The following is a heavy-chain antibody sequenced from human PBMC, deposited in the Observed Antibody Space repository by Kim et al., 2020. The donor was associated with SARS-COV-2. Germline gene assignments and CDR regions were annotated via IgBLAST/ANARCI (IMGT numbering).Heavy chain of an antibody. Sequence: SVKVSCKASGGTFSRYAISWVRQAPGQGLEWMGGIIPISGTANYAQKFQGRVTITADKSTSTAYMELSSLRSEDTAVYYCARAPKEGGYGAFDYWGQGTLVTVSS. CDR1: GGTFSRYA. J-gene: IGHJ4*02. D-gene: IGHD5-12*01. V-gene: IGHV1-69*06. CDR3: ARAPKEGGYGAFDY. CDR2: IIPISGTA.